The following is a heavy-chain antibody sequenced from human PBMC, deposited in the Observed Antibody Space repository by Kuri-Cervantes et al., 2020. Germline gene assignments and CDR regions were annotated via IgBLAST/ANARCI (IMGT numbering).Heavy chain of an antibody. CDR1: GFSFRNYV. CDR3: AKGADHINYRFFDP. J-gene: IGHJ5*02. CDR2: ISAGSDDI. Sequence: GESLKISCAASGFSFRNYVMSWVRQAPGKGLEWVSAISAGSDDINYVDSVKGRFTISRDNSKNTVYLQMNSLRVEDTAVYYCAKGADHINYRFFDPWGQGTLVTVSS. V-gene: IGHV3-23*01. D-gene: IGHD5-24*01.